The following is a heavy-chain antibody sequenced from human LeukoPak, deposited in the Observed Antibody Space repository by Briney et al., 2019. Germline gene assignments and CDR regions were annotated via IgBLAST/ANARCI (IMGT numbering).Heavy chain of an antibody. V-gene: IGHV4-59*01. CDR1: GDSISNYY. D-gene: IGHD2-15*01. CDR3: ARETCSGGSCFQFDF. Sequence: SETLSLTCTVSGDSISNYYWSWLRQSPGKGLEWIGYIYYSGSTNYNPSLKSRVTISVDTSTNQFSLKLSSVTAADTAVYYCARETCSGGSCFQFDFWGQGTLVTVSS. CDR2: IYYSGST. J-gene: IGHJ4*02.